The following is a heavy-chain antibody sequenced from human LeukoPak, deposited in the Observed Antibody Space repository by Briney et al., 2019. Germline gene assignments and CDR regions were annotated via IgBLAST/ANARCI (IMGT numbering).Heavy chain of an antibody. Sequence: SGGSLRLSCAASGFTFSSYGMHWVRQAPGKGLEWVAVISYDGSNKYYADSVKGRFTIPRDNSKNTLYLQMNSLRAEDTAVYYCAKGSYYDSSGYYYGRDWGQGTLVTVSS. CDR2: ISYDGSNK. D-gene: IGHD3-22*01. J-gene: IGHJ4*02. CDR1: GFTFSSYG. CDR3: AKGSYYDSSGYYYGRD. V-gene: IGHV3-30*18.